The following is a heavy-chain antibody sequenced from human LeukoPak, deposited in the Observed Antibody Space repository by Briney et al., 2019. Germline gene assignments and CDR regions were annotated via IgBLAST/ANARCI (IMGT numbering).Heavy chain of an antibody. J-gene: IGHJ4*02. Sequence: SETLSLTCTVSGGSISSSNYYWGWIRQPPGKGLEWIASISYSGSTYYNPSLKSRVTISVDTSKHQFSLKLNSVTAADTAVYYCARALVLYFDYWGQGTLVTVSS. V-gene: IGHV4-39*07. CDR3: ARALVLYFDY. CDR1: GGSISSSNYY. CDR2: ISYSGST. D-gene: IGHD2-2*02.